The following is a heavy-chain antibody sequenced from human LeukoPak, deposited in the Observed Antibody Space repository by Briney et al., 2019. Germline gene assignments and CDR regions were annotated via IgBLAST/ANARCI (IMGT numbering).Heavy chain of an antibody. D-gene: IGHD3-9*01. CDR1: GFTFSSYA. J-gene: IGHJ6*02. Sequence: PGGSLRLPCAASGFTFSSYAMHWVRQAPGKGLEWVAVISYDGSNKYYADSVKGRFTISRDNSKNTLYLQMNSLRAEDTAVYYCARDATLRYFDWLLISAPSYGMDVWGQGTTVTVSS. CDR2: ISYDGSNK. CDR3: ARDATLRYFDWLLISAPSYGMDV. V-gene: IGHV3-30-3*01.